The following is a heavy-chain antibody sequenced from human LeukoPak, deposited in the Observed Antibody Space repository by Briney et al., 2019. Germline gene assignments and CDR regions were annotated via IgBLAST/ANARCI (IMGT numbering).Heavy chain of an antibody. J-gene: IGHJ4*02. V-gene: IGHV3-15*01. Sequence: GGSLRLSCAASGFTFSNAWMSWVRQAPGKGLEWVGRIKSKTDGGTTDYAAPVKGRFTISRDDSKNTLYLQMNSLRAEDTAVYYCARDPLGYSYGSDYWGQGTLVTVSS. D-gene: IGHD5-18*01. CDR1: GFTFSNAW. CDR3: ARDPLGYSYGSDY. CDR2: IKSKTDGGTT.